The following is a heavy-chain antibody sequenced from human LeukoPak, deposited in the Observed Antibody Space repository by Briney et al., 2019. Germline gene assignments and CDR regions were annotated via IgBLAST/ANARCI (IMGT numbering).Heavy chain of an antibody. CDR2: IKYDGSEI. CDR1: GFYFGSFW. Sequence: GGSLRLSCVVSGFYFGSFWMTWVRQAPGKGPDWVANIKYDGSEIYYADSVKGRFTISRDNANSSLYLQLNNLRVEDTALYYCARSYQLDYWGQGTLVTVSS. CDR3: ARSYQLDY. D-gene: IGHD2-2*01. J-gene: IGHJ4*02. V-gene: IGHV3-7*01.